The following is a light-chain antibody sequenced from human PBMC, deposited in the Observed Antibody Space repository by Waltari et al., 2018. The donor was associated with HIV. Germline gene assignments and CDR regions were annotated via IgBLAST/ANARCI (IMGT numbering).Light chain of an antibody. J-gene: IGLJ3*02. CDR2: GKN. CDR3: NSRDSSGNHWV. CDR1: SLRSYY. Sequence: SSELTQDPAVSVALGQTVRITCQGDSLRSYYASWYQQKPGQAPVLVIYGKNNRPSGIPDRFSGSSPGNTASLTITGAQAEDEADYYCNSRDSSGNHWVFGGGTKLTVL. V-gene: IGLV3-19*01.